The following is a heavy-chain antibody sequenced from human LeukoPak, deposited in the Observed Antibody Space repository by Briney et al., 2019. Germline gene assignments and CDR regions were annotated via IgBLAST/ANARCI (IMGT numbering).Heavy chain of an antibody. V-gene: IGHV3-48*01. CDR2: ISSSTSTI. CDR3: ATPIDNYYDSSGYYYVAAFDI. Sequence: PGGSLRLSCAASGFTFSTYSMNWVRQAPGKGLEWVSYISSSTSTIYYADSVKGRFTISRDNAKNSLYLQMNSLRAEDTAVYYCATPIDNYYDSSGYYYVAAFDIWGQGTMVTVSS. D-gene: IGHD3-22*01. CDR1: GFTFSTYS. J-gene: IGHJ3*02.